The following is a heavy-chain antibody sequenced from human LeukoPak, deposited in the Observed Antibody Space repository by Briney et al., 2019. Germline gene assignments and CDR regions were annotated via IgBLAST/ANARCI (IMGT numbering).Heavy chain of an antibody. V-gene: IGHV4-31*03. D-gene: IGHD3-10*01. Sequence: SETLSLTCTVSGGSISSGGYYWSWIRQHPGEGLEWIGYIYYSGSTYYNPSLKSRVTISVDTSKNQFSLKLSSVTAADTAVYYCARYRITMVRGVDYWGQGTLVTVSS. CDR1: GGSISSGGYY. CDR2: IYYSGST. J-gene: IGHJ4*02. CDR3: ARYRITMVRGVDY.